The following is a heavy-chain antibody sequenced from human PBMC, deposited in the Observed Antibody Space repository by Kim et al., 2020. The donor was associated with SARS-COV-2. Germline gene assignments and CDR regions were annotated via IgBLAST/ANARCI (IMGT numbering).Heavy chain of an antibody. D-gene: IGHD2-21*01. CDR3: AIVPISNVVNRD. CDR2: ISTTSSSK. CDR1: GFPFSLYD. V-gene: IGHV3-48*01. J-gene: IGHJ4*02. Sequence: GGSLRLSCAASGFPFSLYDMHWVRQAPGKGLEWVSYISTTSSSKYYADSAKGRFTVSRDNAKNSVFLQMNSLRADDTAVYFCAIVPISNVVNRDWGQGTQVTVSA.